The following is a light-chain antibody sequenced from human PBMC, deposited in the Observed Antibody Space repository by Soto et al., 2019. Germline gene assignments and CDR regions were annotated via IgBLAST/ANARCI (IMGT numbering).Light chain of an antibody. Sequence: DIQLTQSPSFLSASVGDRVTITCRASQGIAGYLAWYQQKPGKAPKLLIYAASTLQSGVPSRFSGSGSGTEFPLTISRLQPEDFATYHCQQLNGYPHTFGPGTKVDIK. J-gene: IGKJ3*01. CDR2: AAS. CDR1: QGIAGY. V-gene: IGKV1-9*01. CDR3: QQLNGYPHT.